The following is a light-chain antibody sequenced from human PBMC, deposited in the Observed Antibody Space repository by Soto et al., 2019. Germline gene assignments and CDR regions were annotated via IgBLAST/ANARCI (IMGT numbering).Light chain of an antibody. J-gene: IGKJ4*01. Sequence: EIVLTQSPGTLSLSPGERATLSCRASQSVSSSYLAWYQQKPGQAPRLLIYGASSRATGIPDRFSGSGSGTDFTLTISRIEPEDFAVYYCQQYGSSPLTFGGGTKVE. CDR3: QQYGSSPLT. V-gene: IGKV3-20*01. CDR1: QSVSSSY. CDR2: GAS.